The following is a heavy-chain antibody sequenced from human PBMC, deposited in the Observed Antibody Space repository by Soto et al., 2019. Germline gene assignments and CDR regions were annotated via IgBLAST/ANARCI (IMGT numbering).Heavy chain of an antibody. J-gene: IGHJ4*02. Sequence: GGSLRLSCVASGFTFSNYPMSWVRQAPGKGLEWISAVSSGGGSTHHADSVKGRLSISRDNSKNTLYLHMNSLRAEDTAVYYCAKEVPADYYVDSWGQGT. CDR3: AKEVPADYYVDS. CDR1: GFTFSNYP. D-gene: IGHD2-2*01. V-gene: IGHV3-23*01. CDR2: VSSGGGST.